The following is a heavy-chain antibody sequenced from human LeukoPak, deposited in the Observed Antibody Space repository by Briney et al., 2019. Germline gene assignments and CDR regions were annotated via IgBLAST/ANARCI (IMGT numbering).Heavy chain of an antibody. D-gene: IGHD6-19*01. CDR3: AMSSIAVAGDAFDI. CDR1: GYTFTGYY. J-gene: IGHJ3*02. V-gene: IGHV1-2*04. Sequence: ASVKVSCKASGYTFTGYYMHWVRQAPGQGLEWMGWINPNSGGTNYAQRFQGWVTMTRDTSISTAYMELSRLRSGDTAVYYCAMSSIAVAGDAFDIWGQGTMVTVSS. CDR2: INPNSGGT.